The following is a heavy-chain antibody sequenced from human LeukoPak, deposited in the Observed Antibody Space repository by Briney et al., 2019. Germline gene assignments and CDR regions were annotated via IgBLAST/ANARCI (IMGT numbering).Heavy chain of an antibody. Sequence: GGSLRLSCAASGFTFSSYGMHWVRQAPGKWLEWVAVTWFDGSNKYRADSVKGRFTISRDNSKNTLYLQMNSLRAEDTAVYYCARDTRAYCGGDCSGNFDYWGQGTLVTVSS. V-gene: IGHV3-33*01. J-gene: IGHJ4*02. CDR2: TWFDGSNK. CDR3: ARDTRAYCGGDCSGNFDY. D-gene: IGHD2-21*02. CDR1: GFTFSSYG.